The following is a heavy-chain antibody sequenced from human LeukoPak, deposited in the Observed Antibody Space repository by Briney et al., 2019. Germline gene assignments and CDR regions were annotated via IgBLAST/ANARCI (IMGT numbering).Heavy chain of an antibody. CDR1: GYTFTSYA. CDR3: ARDRGSRSYCGGDCYFDD. CDR2: ISAHNGNT. J-gene: IGHJ4*02. D-gene: IGHD2-21*02. V-gene: IGHV1-18*01. Sequence: GASVNVSCKASGYTFTSYAMNWVRQAPGQGLEWMGWISAHNGNTKYVQKLQGRVTMTTDTSTSTAYMELRSLRSDDTAVYYCARDRGSRSYCGGDCYFDDWGQGTLVTVSS.